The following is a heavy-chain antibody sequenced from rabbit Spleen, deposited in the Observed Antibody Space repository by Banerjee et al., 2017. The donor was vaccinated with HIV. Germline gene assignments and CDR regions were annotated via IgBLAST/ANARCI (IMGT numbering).Heavy chain of an antibody. V-gene: IGHV1S7*01. Sequence: QLKEAGGGLVQPGGSLTVCCKDSGFDFSSSYMNWVRQAPGKGLEWIGYIDPVIGTTYYSTWVNGLFTISSHNAQNTLYLQLNSLTAADTATYFCAIDGAGGSYFNLWGPGTLVTVS. CDR1: GFDFSSSY. CDR3: AIDGAGGSYFNL. CDR2: IDPVIGTT. D-gene: IGHD8-1*01. J-gene: IGHJ4*01.